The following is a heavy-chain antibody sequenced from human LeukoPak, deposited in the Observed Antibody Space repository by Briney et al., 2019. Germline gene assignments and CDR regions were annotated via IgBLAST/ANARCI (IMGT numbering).Heavy chain of an antibody. CDR1: GYTFTSYG. CDR3: ARRQFSGWLRHDAFDI. V-gene: IGHV1-18*01. J-gene: IGHJ3*02. Sequence: GASVKVSCKASGYTFTSYGISWVRQAPGQGLEWMGWISAYNGNTNYAQKLQGRVTMTTDTSTSTAYMVLRSLRSDDTAVYYCARRQFSGWLRHDAFDIWGQGTMVTVSS. D-gene: IGHD6-19*01. CDR2: ISAYNGNT.